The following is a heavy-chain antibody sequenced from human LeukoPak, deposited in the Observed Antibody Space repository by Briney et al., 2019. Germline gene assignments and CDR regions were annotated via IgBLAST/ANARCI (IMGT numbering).Heavy chain of an antibody. J-gene: IGHJ4*02. CDR3: AKARLSTGWAYNDY. Sequence: GGSLRLSCAASGLTFSNYAMSWVRQAPGKGLEWVSAVVGAGTTTFYADSVKGRFTISRDNSKNTVYLQINSLRAGDTAVYYCAKARLSTGWAYNDYWGQGTLVTVSS. V-gene: IGHV3-23*01. CDR2: VVGAGTTT. D-gene: IGHD6-19*01. CDR1: GLTFSNYA.